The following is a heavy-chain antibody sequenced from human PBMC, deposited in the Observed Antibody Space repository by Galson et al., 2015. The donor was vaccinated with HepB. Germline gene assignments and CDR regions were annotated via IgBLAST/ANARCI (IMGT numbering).Heavy chain of an antibody. D-gene: IGHD7-27*01. Sequence: SCKASGNTYTSYSIHWVRQALGQGLEWMGVINPSGGTTTYAQKLQGRITVTTETSTSTVYMELSSLRSEDTAVYFCVRTWGYWGQAALLSVSS. CDR1: GNTYTSYS. CDR3: VRTWGY. CDR2: INPSGGTT. J-gene: IGHJ4*01. V-gene: IGHV1-46*04.